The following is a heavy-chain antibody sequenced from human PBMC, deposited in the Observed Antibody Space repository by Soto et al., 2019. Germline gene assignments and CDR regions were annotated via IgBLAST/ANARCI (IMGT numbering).Heavy chain of an antibody. CDR2: IYWDDDK. CDR3: AHRGGYCSGGNCPIFDT. J-gene: IGHJ5*02. Sequence: QITLKESGPTLVKPTQTVTLTCTFSGFSLSTNGVGVGWIRQPPGQALECLAVIYWDDDKRYIPSLKSRLTITRDTSKNQVVLTMTNMDPVDTATYYCAHRGGYCSGGNCPIFDTWGQGTLVTVSS. D-gene: IGHD2-15*01. CDR1: GFSLSTNGVG. V-gene: IGHV2-5*02.